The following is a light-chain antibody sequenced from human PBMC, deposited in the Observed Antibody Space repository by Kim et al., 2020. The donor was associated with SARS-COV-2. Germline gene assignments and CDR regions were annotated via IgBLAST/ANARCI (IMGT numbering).Light chain of an antibody. Sequence: SYELTQPPSVSVSPGQAASISCSGDMLGNKYACWYQQKPGQSPVLVIYQNTKRPSGIPERFSGSNSGNTATLTISGTQAMDEADYYCQAWDSSTSDWVFGGRTQLTVL. V-gene: IGLV3-1*01. J-gene: IGLJ3*02. CDR1: MLGNKY. CDR3: QAWDSSTSDWV. CDR2: QNT.